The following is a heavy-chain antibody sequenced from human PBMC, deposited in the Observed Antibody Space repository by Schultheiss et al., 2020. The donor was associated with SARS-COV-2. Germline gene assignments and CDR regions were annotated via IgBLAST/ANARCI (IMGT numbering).Heavy chain of an antibody. Sequence: SETLSLTCAVYGGSFSGYYWSWIRQPPGKGLEWIGEINHSGHTNYNPSLKSRVTISVDTSKNQFSLKLSSVTAADTAVYYCARSRGQLLFPDWFDPWGQGTLVTVSS. D-gene: IGHD2-2*01. V-gene: IGHV4-34*01. CDR3: ARSRGQLLFPDWFDP. CDR2: INHSGHT. CDR1: GGSFSGYY. J-gene: IGHJ5*02.